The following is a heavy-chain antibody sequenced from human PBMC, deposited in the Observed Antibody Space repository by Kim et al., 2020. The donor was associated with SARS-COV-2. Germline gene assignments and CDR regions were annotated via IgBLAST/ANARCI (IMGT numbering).Heavy chain of an antibody. CDR3: ARQHGSTWGFDP. CDR1: GGSISSGNHY. V-gene: IGHV4-30-4*01. D-gene: IGHD6-13*01. CDR2: IYYSGSI. Sequence: SETLSLTCTVSGGSISSGNHYWSWILQTPEKGLEWIGYIYYSGSIKYNPSLESRITISRDTSKNQFSLNFGFVTVADTAVYYCARQHGSTWGFDPWGQGT. J-gene: IGHJ5*02.